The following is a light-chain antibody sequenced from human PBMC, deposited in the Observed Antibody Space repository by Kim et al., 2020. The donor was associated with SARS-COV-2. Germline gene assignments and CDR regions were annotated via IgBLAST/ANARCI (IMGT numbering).Light chain of an antibody. J-gene: IGLJ1*01. CDR1: SSDVGSYNL. CDR3: CSYAGSSLV. CDR2: EVS. Sequence: PGQSITISCTGTSSDVGSYNLVSWYQQHPGKAPKLMIYEVSKRPSGVSNRFSGSKSGNTASLTISGLQAEDEADYYCCSYAGSSLVFGTGTKVTVL. V-gene: IGLV2-23*02.